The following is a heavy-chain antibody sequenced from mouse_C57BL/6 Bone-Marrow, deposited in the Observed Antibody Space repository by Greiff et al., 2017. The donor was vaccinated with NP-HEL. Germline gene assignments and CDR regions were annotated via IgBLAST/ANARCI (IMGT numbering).Heavy chain of an antibody. D-gene: IGHD1-1*01. CDR1: GYTFTDYY. Sequence: EVQLQQSGPELVKPGASVKISCKASGYTFTDYYMNWVKQSHGKSLEWIGDINPNNGGTSYNQKFKGKATLTVDKSSSTAYMELRSLTSEDSAVYYCARGDYYGSSSRPYYFDYWGQGTTLTVSS. CDR3: ARGDYYGSSSRPYYFDY. CDR2: INPNNGGT. V-gene: IGHV1-26*01. J-gene: IGHJ2*01.